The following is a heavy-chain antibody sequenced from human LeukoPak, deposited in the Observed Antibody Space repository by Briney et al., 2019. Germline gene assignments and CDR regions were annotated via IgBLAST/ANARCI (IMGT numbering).Heavy chain of an antibody. D-gene: IGHD5-24*01. J-gene: IGHJ4*02. V-gene: IGHV3-9*01. Sequence: SLRLSCVASASTFDDYAMHWVRQAPGKGLEWVSGISWNSGSIDYADSVKGRFTISRDNAKKSLYLQMNSLRAEDTALYYCAKAPRHGYNLNYFDSWAREPWSPSPQ. CDR2: ISWNSGSI. CDR3: AKAPRHGYNLNYFDS. CDR1: ASTFDDYA.